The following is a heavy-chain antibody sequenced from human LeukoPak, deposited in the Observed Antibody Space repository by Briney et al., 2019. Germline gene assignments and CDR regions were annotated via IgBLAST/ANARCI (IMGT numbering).Heavy chain of an antibody. Sequence: PGGSLRLSCAASGFTLSTYSINWVRQAPGKGLEWVSSISSSSSYIYYADSVKGRFTISRDNAKNSLFLQMNSLRAEDTAVYYCARVRYCSSTSCYRHYYYYYYMDVWGKGTTVTVSS. CDR2: ISSSSSYI. CDR1: GFTLSTYS. D-gene: IGHD2-2*01. V-gene: IGHV3-21*01. CDR3: ARVRYCSSTSCYRHYYYYYYMDV. J-gene: IGHJ6*03.